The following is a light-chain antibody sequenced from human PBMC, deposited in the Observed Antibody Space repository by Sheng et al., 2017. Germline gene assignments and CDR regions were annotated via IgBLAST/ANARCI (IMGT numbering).Light chain of an antibody. Sequence: EIVLTQSPGTLSLSPGEGGTLSCRASQSVSSNYLAWYQQKPGQAPRLLIYGASSRATGIPDRFSGSGSGTDFTLTISRLEPEDFAVYYCQQYGSSPWTFGQGTKVEIK. J-gene: IGKJ1*01. CDR1: QSVSSNY. CDR3: QQYGSSPWT. CDR2: GAS. V-gene: IGKV3-20*01.